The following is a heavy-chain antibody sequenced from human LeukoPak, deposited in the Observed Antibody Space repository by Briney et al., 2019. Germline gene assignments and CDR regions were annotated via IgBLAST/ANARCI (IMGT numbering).Heavy chain of an antibody. Sequence: GGSLRLSCAASGFTFSSYAMHWVRQAPGKGLEYVSAISSNGGSTYYANSVKGRFTISRDNSKNTLYLQMGSLRAEDMAVYYCARDVGDWGQGTLVTVSS. CDR3: ARDVGD. V-gene: IGHV3-64*01. J-gene: IGHJ4*02. CDR1: GFTFSSYA. D-gene: IGHD3-16*01. CDR2: ISSNGGST.